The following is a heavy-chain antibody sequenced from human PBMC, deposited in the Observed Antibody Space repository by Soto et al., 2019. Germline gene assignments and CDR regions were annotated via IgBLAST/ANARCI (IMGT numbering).Heavy chain of an antibody. J-gene: IGHJ5*02. V-gene: IGHV4-59*13. D-gene: IGHD3-10*01. CDR2: TYHTGST. CDR3: ATDSAGRGPFDP. CDR1: GGSFGTNH. Sequence: PSETLSLTCTISGGSFGTNHWSWIRQAPGKGLEWIGYTYHTGSTKYNPSLKSRATISVDTSKNQFSLTLTSAAAADTAVYYCATDSAGRGPFDPWGQGILVTVSS.